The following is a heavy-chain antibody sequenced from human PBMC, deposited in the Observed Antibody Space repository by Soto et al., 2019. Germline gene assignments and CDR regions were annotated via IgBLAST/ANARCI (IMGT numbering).Heavy chain of an antibody. CDR3: ARDRDELVGIFPYYYGMDV. Sequence: GGSLRLSCAASGFTFNNFAMHWVRQAPGKGLEWVAVISYDGGDKYYADSVNGRFAISRDNSKSTLYLQMNGLRAEDTAVYYCARDRDELVGIFPYYYGMDVWGQGPTVTLSS. CDR1: GFTFNNFA. CDR2: ISYDGGDK. J-gene: IGHJ6*02. D-gene: IGHD2-21*01. V-gene: IGHV3-30*03.